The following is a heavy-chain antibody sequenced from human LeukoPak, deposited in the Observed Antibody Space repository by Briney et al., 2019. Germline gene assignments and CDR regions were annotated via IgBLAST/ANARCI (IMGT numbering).Heavy chain of an antibody. CDR3: VSESSPPRYWYFDL. J-gene: IGHJ2*01. D-gene: IGHD6-13*01. CDR2: LIPVFGTP. Sequence: SVKLSCKPSGGTFTSYAISWVRQAPGQGLGWWGGLIPVFGTPNYAQKFKGRVTITTDESTSAAYMELSSLRSEDTAMYYCVSESSPPRYWYFDLWGRGTLVTVSS. V-gene: IGHV1-69*05. CDR1: GGTFTSYA.